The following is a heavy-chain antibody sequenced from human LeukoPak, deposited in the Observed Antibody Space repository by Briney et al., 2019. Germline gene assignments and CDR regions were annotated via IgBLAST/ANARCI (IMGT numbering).Heavy chain of an antibody. D-gene: IGHD6-13*01. CDR3: ARAPYVYSSSWYWFDP. Sequence: SETLSLTCAVYGGSFSGYYWSWIRQPPGKGLEWIGEINHSGSTNYNPSLKGRVTISVDTSKNQFSLKLSSVTAADTAVYYCARAPYVYSSSWYWFDPWGQGTLVTVSS. V-gene: IGHV4-34*01. J-gene: IGHJ5*02. CDR1: GGSFSGYY. CDR2: INHSGST.